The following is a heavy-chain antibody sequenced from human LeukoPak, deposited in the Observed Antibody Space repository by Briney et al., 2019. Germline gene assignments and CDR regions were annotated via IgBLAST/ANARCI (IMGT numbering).Heavy chain of an antibody. D-gene: IGHD3-22*01. V-gene: IGHV1-58*01. J-gene: IGHJ4*02. CDR3: AADSSGYYRKFDC. CDR2: IVVGSGNT. Sequence: SVKVSCKAPGFTFISSAVQWVRQARGQRLEWLGWIVVGSGNTNYTQKFQERVTITRDMSTSTAYMELSSLRSEYTAVYYCAADSSGYYRKFDCWGQGTLVTVSS. CDR1: GFTFISSA.